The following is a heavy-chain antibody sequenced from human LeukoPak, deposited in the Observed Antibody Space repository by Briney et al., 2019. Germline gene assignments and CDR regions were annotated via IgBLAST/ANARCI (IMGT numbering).Heavy chain of an antibody. V-gene: IGHV3-7*01. D-gene: IGHD3-22*01. J-gene: IGHJ5*02. CDR1: GFTFSSYW. CDR3: AKDSPHYYDSSGYWFDP. CDR2: IKQDGRDK. Sequence: GGSLRLSCAASGFTFSSYWMSWVRQAPGKGLEWVANIKQDGRDKYYVDSVKGRFTISRDNAKNSLYLQMNSLRAEDTAVYYCAKDSPHYYDSSGYWFDPWGQGTLVTVSS.